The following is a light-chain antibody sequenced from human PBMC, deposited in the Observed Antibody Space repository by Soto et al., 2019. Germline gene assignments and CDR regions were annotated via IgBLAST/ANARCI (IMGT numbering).Light chain of an antibody. J-gene: IGLJ3*02. CDR1: RSDVGAYNY. V-gene: IGLV2-14*01. Sequence: QSALTQPASVSGSPGQSIAISCTGTRSDVGAYNYVSWYQQHPGKAPKLMIYEVSNRPSGVSDRFSGSRSGNTASLTISGLQAEDESDYYCISYTSSSTWVFGGGTKLTVL. CDR3: ISYTSSSTWV. CDR2: EVS.